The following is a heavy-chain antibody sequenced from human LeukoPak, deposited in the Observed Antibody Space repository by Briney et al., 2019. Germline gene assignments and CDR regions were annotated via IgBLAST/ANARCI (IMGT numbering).Heavy chain of an antibody. D-gene: IGHD3-10*01. CDR2: IKGDGSEK. Sequence: GGSQRLSCAASGFTFSTYWMSRVRQAPGKGLEWVANIKGDGSEKDYVDSVKGRFSISRDNAMNSLYLQMNSLRAEDTALYYCARGSSYNWFDPWGQGTLVTVSS. CDR1: GFTFSTYW. J-gene: IGHJ5*02. CDR3: ARGSSYNWFDP. V-gene: IGHV3-7*04.